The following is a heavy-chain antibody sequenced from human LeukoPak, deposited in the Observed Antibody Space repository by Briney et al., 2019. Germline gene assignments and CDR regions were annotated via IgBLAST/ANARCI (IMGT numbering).Heavy chain of an antibody. D-gene: IGHD2-15*01. V-gene: IGHV1-8*01. Sequence: ALVKVSCKVSGDTFTRHDINWVRQTTGQGLEWMGWMNPYSGNTGYAQKFQGRVTMTRDRTVSTAYMELNNLRSEDTAVYYCTRNRYCSGANCPTPYFDMDVWGQGTTVTVSS. CDR3: TRNRYCSGANCPTPYFDMDV. J-gene: IGHJ6*02. CDR1: GDTFTRHD. CDR2: MNPYSGNT.